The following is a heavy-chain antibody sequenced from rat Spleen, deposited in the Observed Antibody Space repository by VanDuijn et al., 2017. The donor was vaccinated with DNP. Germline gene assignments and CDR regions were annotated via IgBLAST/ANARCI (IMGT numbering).Heavy chain of an antibody. CDR2: ISSDVINT. CDR3: ARLELGAGWYFDF. Sequence: EVQLVESGGGLVQPGRSLKLSCAASGFTFSDSYMAWVRQAPTKGLEWVASISSDVINTYYGNSVKGRFTISRDNAKRSLYLQMDSLRSEDTATYYCARLELGAGWYFDFWGPGTMVTVSS. J-gene: IGHJ1*01. CDR1: GFTFSDSY. V-gene: IGHV5-25*01. D-gene: IGHD5-1*01.